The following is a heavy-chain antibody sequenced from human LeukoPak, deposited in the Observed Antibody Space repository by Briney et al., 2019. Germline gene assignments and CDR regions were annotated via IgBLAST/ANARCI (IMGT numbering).Heavy chain of an antibody. Sequence: GGSLRLSCAASGFTFSSYGMHWVRQAPGKGLEWVAFIRYDGSNKYYADSVKGRFTISRDNSKNTLYLQMNSLRAEDTAVYYCAKEGSGWYPQPNYYYYYMDVWGKGTTVTISS. V-gene: IGHV3-30*02. D-gene: IGHD6-19*01. J-gene: IGHJ6*03. CDR1: GFTFSSYG. CDR2: IRYDGSNK. CDR3: AKEGSGWYPQPNYYYYYMDV.